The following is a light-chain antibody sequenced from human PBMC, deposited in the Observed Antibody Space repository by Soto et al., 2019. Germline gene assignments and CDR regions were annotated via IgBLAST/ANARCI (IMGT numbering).Light chain of an antibody. Sequence: EIVLTQSPGTLSVSAGESATLYFRASQSVTSNFLAWYQQRPGQAPRLLIYGVYSRATGIPDRFSGSASGTDFTLTISRVEAEDFAVYYCQHYGNSPRTFGQGTKVDIK. CDR2: GVY. V-gene: IGKV3-20*01. CDR1: QSVTSNF. CDR3: QHYGNSPRT. J-gene: IGKJ1*01.